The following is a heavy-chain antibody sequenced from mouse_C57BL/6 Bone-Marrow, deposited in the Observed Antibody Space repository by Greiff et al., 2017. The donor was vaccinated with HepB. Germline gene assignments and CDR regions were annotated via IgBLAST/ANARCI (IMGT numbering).Heavy chain of an antibody. D-gene: IGHD1-1*01. J-gene: IGHJ3*01. CDR3: ARRDYGSSYVGFAY. Sequence: EVKLQESGPELVKPGASVKIPCKASGYTFTDYNMDWVKQSHGKSLEWIGDINPNNGGTIYNQKFKGKATLTVDKSSSTAYMELRSLTSEDTAVYYCARRDYGSSYVGFAYWGQGTLVTVSA. CDR1: GYTFTDYN. V-gene: IGHV1-18*01. CDR2: INPNNGGT.